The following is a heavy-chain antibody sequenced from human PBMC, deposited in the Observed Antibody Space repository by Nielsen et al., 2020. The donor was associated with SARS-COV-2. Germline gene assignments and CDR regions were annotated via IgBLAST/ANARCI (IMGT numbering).Heavy chain of an antibody. V-gene: IGHV3-9*01. CDR3: ARELVSGYYGMDV. CDR2: ISWNSGSI. J-gene: IGHJ6*02. CDR1: WFTLDDYA. D-gene: IGHD2-2*01. Sequence: SCAASWFTLDDYARHGVLQAPGRGMEWVSGISWNSGSIGYADSVKGRFTISRDNSKNTLYLQMNSLRAEDTAVYYCARELVSGYYGMDVLGQWTTVTVSS.